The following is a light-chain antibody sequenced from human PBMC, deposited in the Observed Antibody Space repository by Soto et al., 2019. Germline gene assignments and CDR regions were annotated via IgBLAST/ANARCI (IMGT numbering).Light chain of an antibody. V-gene: IGKV3-20*01. J-gene: IGKJ1*01. CDR2: GAS. CDR3: HQYGSSAWT. CDR1: QSVSSSY. Sequence: DIVMTQTPLSSPVTLGQPATLSCRASQSVSSSYLAWYQQKPGQAPRLLIYGASSRATGIPDRFSGSGSGTDFTLIISRLEPEDFAVYYCHQYGSSAWTFGQGTKVDIK.